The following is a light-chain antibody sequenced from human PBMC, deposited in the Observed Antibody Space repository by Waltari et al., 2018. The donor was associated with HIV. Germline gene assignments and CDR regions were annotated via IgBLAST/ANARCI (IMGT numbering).Light chain of an antibody. CDR2: RDN. J-gene: IGLJ3*02. V-gene: IGLV1-47*01. CDR3: AAWDHSLSARV. CDR1: NSNIGSNS. Sequence: QSVLTKPPSASGTPGQRVTISCSGSNSNIGSNSVYWYQQFPGTAPKLLIYRDNQRPSGVPDRFSGSKSGTSASLAISGLRSEDEADYYCAAWDHSLSARVFGGGTKMTVL.